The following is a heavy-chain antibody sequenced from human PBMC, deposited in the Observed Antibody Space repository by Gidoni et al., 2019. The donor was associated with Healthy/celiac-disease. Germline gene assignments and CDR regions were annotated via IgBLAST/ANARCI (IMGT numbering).Heavy chain of an antibody. D-gene: IGHD2-2*01. J-gene: IGHJ4*02. V-gene: IGHV3-30*18. CDR3: AKAYCSSTSCPGDFDY. CDR2: ISYDGSNK. Sequence: QVQLVESGGGLVQPGRSLRLSCAASGFTFSSYGMHWVRQAPGKGLEWVAVISYDGSNKYYADAVKGRFTISRDNSKNTLYLQMNSLRAEDTAVYYCAKAYCSSTSCPGDFDYWGQGTLVTVAS. CDR1: GFTFSSYG.